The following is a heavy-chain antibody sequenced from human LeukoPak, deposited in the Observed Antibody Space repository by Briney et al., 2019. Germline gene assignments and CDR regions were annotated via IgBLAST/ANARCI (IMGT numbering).Heavy chain of an antibody. CDR2: IYYSGST. V-gene: IGHV4-59*12. D-gene: IGHD1-1*01. CDR1: GGSINSYY. J-gene: IGHJ4*02. CDR3: ARGGVRQPIDY. Sequence: PSETLPLTCTVSGGSINSYYWSWIRQPPGKGLEWIGYIYYSGSTNYNPSLKSRVTISVDTSKNQFSLKLSSVTAADTAVYYCARGGVRQPIDYWGQGTLVTVSS.